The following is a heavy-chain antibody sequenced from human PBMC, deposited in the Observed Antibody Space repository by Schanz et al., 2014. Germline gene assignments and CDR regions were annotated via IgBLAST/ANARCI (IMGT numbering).Heavy chain of an antibody. D-gene: IGHD5-12*01. Sequence: QVQLVESGGGLVQPGGSLRLSCAASGFTFSDYYMSWIRQTPKGLEWVSSINSRSNFIYYADSVKGRFTISRDNAKNSLYLQMNSLRAEDTAVYYCAGAVATIRADSFDIWGQGTMVAVSS. CDR2: INSRSNFI. CDR1: GFTFSDYY. J-gene: IGHJ3*02. CDR3: AGAVATIRADSFDI. V-gene: IGHV3-11*06.